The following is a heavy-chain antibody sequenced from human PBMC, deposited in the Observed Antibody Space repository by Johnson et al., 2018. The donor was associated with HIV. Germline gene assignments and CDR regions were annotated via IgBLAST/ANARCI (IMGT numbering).Heavy chain of an antibody. Sequence: QVQLVESGGGVVQPGRSLRLSCAASGFTFSSYGMHWVRQAPGKGLEWVAVISYDGSNKYYADSVKGRFTISRDNSKNTLYLQMNSLRAEDTAVYYCTTDGGLGSFDIWGQGTMVAVSS. CDR1: GFTFSSYG. V-gene: IGHV3-30*03. CDR2: ISYDGSNK. D-gene: IGHD7-27*01. J-gene: IGHJ3*02. CDR3: TTDGGLGSFDI.